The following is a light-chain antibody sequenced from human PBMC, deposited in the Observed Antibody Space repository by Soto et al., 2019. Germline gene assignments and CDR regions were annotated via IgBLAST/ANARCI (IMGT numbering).Light chain of an antibody. V-gene: IGKV3-20*01. Sequence: EIVLTQYPGTLSLSPGERATLSCRASQSVSSSYLAWYQQKPGQAPRLLIYGASSRATGIPDRFSGSGSGTDFTLTISRLEPEEFAVYYCQQYGSSLWTVGQGTKVDIK. J-gene: IGKJ1*01. CDR3: QQYGSSLWT. CDR1: QSVSSSY. CDR2: GAS.